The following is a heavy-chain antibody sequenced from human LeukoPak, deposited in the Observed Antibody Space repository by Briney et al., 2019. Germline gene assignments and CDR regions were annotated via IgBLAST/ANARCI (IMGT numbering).Heavy chain of an antibody. CDR1: GFTFGNYG. Sequence: PGGSLRLSCAASGFTFGNYGMSWVRQAPGKGLEWVSGINWSGGSTGYADSVEGRFTISRDNAKNSQYLQMNSLSVEDTALYYCARAQTYGDSRLPLDYWGQGTLVTVSS. D-gene: IGHD4-17*01. CDR3: ARAQTYGDSRLPLDY. V-gene: IGHV3-20*04. CDR2: INWSGGST. J-gene: IGHJ4*02.